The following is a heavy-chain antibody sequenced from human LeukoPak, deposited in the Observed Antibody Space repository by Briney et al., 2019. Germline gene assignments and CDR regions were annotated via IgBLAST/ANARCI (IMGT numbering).Heavy chain of an antibody. Sequence: GGSLRLSCTASGFTINSNYMTWIRQAPGEGLEWVSIIYSDGNTYYADSVKGRFAISRDNPKNTLFLQMTSLRAEDTAVYYCARGLGSTRSSDGMDVWGQGTTVTVSS. CDR1: GFTINSNY. CDR2: IYSDGNT. CDR3: ARGLGSTRSSDGMDV. V-gene: IGHV3-53*01. J-gene: IGHJ6*02. D-gene: IGHD2-2*01.